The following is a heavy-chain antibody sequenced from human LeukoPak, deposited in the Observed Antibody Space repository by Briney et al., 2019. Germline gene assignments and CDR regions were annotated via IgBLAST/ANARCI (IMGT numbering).Heavy chain of an antibody. CDR1: GFTFSSYA. D-gene: IGHD3-10*01. V-gene: IGHV3-64*01. CDR3: AKGQVGTMVRGVPYYFDY. J-gene: IGHJ4*02. CDR2: ISGNGDST. Sequence: PGGSLRLSCAASGFTFSSYAIHWVRQAPGKGLEYVSSISGNGDSTFYANSVKGRFTISRDNSKNTLYPQMNSLRAEDTAVYYCAKGQVGTMVRGVPYYFDYWGQGTLVTVSS.